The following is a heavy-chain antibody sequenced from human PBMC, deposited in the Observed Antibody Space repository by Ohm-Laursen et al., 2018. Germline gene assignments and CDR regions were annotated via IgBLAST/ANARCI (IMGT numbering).Heavy chain of an antibody. CDR1: GFTFDDYA. D-gene: IGHD3-16*01. CDR2: ISWNSDII. J-gene: IGHJ4*02. V-gene: IGHV3-9*01. Sequence: SLRLSCAASGFTFDDYAMHWVRQGPGKGLEWVSAISWNSDIIAYADSVKGRFTIFRDNAKNSLYLQMNSLRAEDTALYYCAKESNWALDYWGQGTLVTVSS. CDR3: AKESNWALDY.